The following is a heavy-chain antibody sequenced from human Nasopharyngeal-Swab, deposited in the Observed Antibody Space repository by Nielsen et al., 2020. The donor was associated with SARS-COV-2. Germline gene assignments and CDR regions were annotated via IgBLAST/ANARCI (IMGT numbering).Heavy chain of an antibody. CDR3: ARVSYDYVWGSYRHLYFQH. V-gene: IGHV3-33*08. CDR1: GFTFNSYW. CDR2: IWYDGSNK. D-gene: IGHD3-16*02. Sequence: GESLKISCEASGFTFNSYWMHWVRQAPGKGLEWVAVIWYDGSNKYYADSVKGRFTISRDNSKNTVYLQMNSLRAEDTAVYYCARVSYDYVWGSYRHLYFQHWGQGTLVTVSS. J-gene: IGHJ1*01.